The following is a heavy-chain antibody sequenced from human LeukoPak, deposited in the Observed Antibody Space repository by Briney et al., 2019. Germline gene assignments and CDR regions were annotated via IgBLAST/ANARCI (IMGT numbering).Heavy chain of an antibody. CDR2: INPNSGGT. V-gene: IGHV1-2*02. CDR1: GYTFTGYY. CDR3: ARSTHRSGDALDM. Sequence: GASVKVSCKASGYTFTGYYMHWVRQAPGQGLEWMGWINPNSGGTNYAQKLQGRVTMTTDTSTSTAYMELRSLRSDDTAVYYCARSTHRSGDALDMWGQGTMVTVSS. D-gene: IGHD2/OR15-2a*01. J-gene: IGHJ3*02.